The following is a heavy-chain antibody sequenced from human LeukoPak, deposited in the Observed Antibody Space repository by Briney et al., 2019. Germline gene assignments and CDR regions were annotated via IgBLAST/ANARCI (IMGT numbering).Heavy chain of an antibody. CDR2: ISNDGSKK. CDR1: GFTFSSYA. J-gene: IGHJ3*02. Sequence: QPGGSLRLSCAASGFTFSSYAMHWVRQAPGKGLEWVADISNDGSKKQYADSVKGRFTISRDNSKNTLYLQMNSLRPEDTDVYYCARDLAYCGGECYSGDAFDIWGQGTMVTVSS. V-gene: IGHV3-30*04. D-gene: IGHD2-21*01. CDR3: ARDLAYCGGECYSGDAFDI.